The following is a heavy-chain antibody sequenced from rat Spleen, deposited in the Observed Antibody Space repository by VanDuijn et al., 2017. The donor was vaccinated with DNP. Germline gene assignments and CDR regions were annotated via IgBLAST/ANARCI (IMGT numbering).Heavy chain of an antibody. CDR3: TRGGTYYFDY. CDR1: GFSFRDYD. Sequence: EVQLVESGGGLVQPGRSLKLSCVASGFSFRDYDMAWVRQAPSKGLEWVACMSPTTRSSYYRDSVRGRFTVSRDDSTSTLYLQMDSLRSEDTATYYCTRGGTYYFDYWGQGVMVTVSP. J-gene: IGHJ2*01. CDR2: MSPTTRSS. D-gene: IGHD4-3*01. V-gene: IGHV5-27*01.